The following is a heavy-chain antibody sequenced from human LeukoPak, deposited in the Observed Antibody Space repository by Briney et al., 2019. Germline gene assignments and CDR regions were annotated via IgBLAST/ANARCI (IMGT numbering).Heavy chain of an antibody. D-gene: IGHD6-13*01. CDR1: GGSISSYY. V-gene: IGHV4-59*12. J-gene: IGHJ6*02. CDR2: IYYSGST. Sequence: SETLSLTCTVSGGSISSYYWSWIRQPPGKGLEWIGYIYYSGSTNYNPSLKSRVTISVDTSKNQFSLKLSSVTAADTAVYYCARDSSSWSSGPYSYGMDVWGQGTTVTVSS. CDR3: ARDSSSWSSGPYSYGMDV.